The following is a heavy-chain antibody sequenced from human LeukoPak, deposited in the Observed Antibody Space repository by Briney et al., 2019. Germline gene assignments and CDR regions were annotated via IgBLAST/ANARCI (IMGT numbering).Heavy chain of an antibody. CDR2: ISSSSVPI. J-gene: IGHJ4*02. CDR3: ARGTTVLDY. Sequence: GGSLRLSCAASGFTFSSYGMHWVRQAPGKGLEWVSYISSSSVPIYYTDSVKGRFTTSRDNAKNSLYLQMNSLRDEDTAVYYCARGTTVLDYWGQGTLVTVSS. CDR1: GFTFSSYG. V-gene: IGHV3-48*02. D-gene: IGHD1-1*01.